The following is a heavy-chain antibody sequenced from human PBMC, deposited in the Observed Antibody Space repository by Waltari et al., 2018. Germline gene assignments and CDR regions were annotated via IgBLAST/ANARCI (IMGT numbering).Heavy chain of an antibody. V-gene: IGHV3-7*01. CDR2: IKQDGSEN. D-gene: IGHD4-17*01. CDR3: ARVFVYGANSGKRPMDV. J-gene: IGHJ6*03. CDR1: GFTFGSYW. Sequence: EVQMVESGGGLVQPGGSLRLSCAASGFTFGSYWMPWVRQAPGKGLEWLANIKQDGSENYYVDSVKGRFTIARDDAKNSLYLQMNSLRNEDTAVYFCARVFVYGANSGKRPMDVWGKGTTVTVSS.